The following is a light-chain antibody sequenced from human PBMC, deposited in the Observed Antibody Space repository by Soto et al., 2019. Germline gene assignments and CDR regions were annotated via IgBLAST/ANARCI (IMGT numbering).Light chain of an antibody. Sequence: DMQMTQSPSSVSASVGDRVTITCRASQAIGTWLAWYQQKPGTAPKLLIFAASTLQTGVPSRFSGSGSGTHFTLTISRLQSEDVATYYCHESNSFLTFGGGTKVEI. V-gene: IGKV1-12*01. J-gene: IGKJ4*01. CDR3: HESNSFLT. CDR2: AAS. CDR1: QAIGTW.